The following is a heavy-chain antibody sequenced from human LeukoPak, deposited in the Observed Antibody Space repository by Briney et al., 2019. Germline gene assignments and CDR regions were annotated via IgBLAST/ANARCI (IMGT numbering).Heavy chain of an antibody. D-gene: IGHD2-2*01. CDR1: GFTFSSYG. Sequence: QPGRSLRLSCAASGFTFSSYGMHWVRQAPGKGLEWVAVISHDGSNKYYADSVKGRFTISRDNSKNTLYLQMNSLRAEDTAVYYCARDGVWLVVVPAAIDNWGQGTLVTVSS. V-gene: IGHV3-30*03. CDR3: ARDGVWLVVVPAAIDN. CDR2: ISHDGSNK. J-gene: IGHJ4*02.